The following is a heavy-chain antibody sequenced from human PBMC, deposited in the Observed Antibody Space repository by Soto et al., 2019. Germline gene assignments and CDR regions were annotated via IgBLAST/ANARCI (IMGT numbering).Heavy chain of an antibody. CDR3: ASRRLSVRDYYHYYYGMDV. CDR1: GGSISSSNW. V-gene: IGHV4-4*02. D-gene: IGHD2-15*01. J-gene: IGHJ6*02. Sequence: PSETLSLTCAVSGGSISSSNWWSWVRQPPGKGLEWIGEIYHSGSTNYNPSLKSRVTISVDKSKNQFSLKLSSVTAADTAVYYCASRRLSVRDYYHYYYGMDVWCPATTLYVFS. CDR2: IYHSGST.